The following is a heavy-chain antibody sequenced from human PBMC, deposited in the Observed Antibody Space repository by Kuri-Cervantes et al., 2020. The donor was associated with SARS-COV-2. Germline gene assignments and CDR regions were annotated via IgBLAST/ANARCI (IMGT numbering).Heavy chain of an antibody. CDR2: IISILGTA. CDR3: ARISSSWDRRFGY. J-gene: IGHJ4*02. V-gene: IGHV1-69*04. CDR1: GGTFSSYA. D-gene: IGHD6-6*01. Sequence: SVKVSCKASGGTFSSYAISWVRQAPGQGHEWMGRIISILGTANYAQKFQGCVTITADKSTSTAYMELSSLRSEDTAVYYCARISSSWDRRFGYWGQGTLVTVSS.